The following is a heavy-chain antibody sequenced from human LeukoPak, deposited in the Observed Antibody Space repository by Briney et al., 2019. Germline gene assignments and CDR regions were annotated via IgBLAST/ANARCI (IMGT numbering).Heavy chain of an antibody. CDR3: ARVPRNEDRFDP. CDR2: IYTSGST. Sequence: SETLSLTCTVSGGSISSGSYYWSWIRQPAGKGLEWIGRIYTSGSTNYNPSLKSRVTISVDTSKNQFSLKLSSVTAADTAVYYCARVPRNEDRFDPWGQGTLSPSPQ. CDR1: GGSISSGSYY. D-gene: IGHD2-8*01. J-gene: IGHJ5*02. V-gene: IGHV4-61*02.